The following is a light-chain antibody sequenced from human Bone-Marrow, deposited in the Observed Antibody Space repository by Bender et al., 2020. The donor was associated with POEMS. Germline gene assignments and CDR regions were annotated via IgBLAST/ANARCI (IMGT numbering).Light chain of an antibody. CDR3: CSYAGSFTSF. V-gene: IGLV1-44*01. Sequence: QSVLTQPPSASGTPGQSVIISCSGTDSNFGGNNVNWYQHLPGKAPRLVVYSNYQRPSGVPARFSGSKSGDTASLTISGLQSEDEADYYCCSYAGSFTSFFGGGTKLTVL. CDR2: SNY. J-gene: IGLJ2*01. CDR1: DSNFGGNN.